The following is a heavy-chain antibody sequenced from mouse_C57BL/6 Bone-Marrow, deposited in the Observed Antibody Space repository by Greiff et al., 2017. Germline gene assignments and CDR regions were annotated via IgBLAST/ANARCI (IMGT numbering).Heavy chain of an antibody. CDR1: GYSFTSYY. CDR2: IYPGSGNT. V-gene: IGHV1-66*01. J-gene: IGHJ2*01. CDR3: AYRLRGY. D-gene: IGHD1-1*01. Sequence: VQLQQSGPELVKPGASVKISCKASGYSFTSYYIHWVKQRPGQGLEWIAWIYPGSGNTKYNETFKGKAPLPAYTSSSTAYIQLSSLPSEDSAVYYGAYRLRGYWGQGTTLTVSS.